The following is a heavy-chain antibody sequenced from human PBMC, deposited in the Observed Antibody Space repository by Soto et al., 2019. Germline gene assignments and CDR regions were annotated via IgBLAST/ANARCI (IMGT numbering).Heavy chain of an antibody. J-gene: IGHJ4*02. Sequence: QVQLVESGGGVVQPGRSLRLSCAASGFTFSSYGMHWVRQAPGKGLGWVAVIWYDGSNKYYADSVKGRFTISRDNSKNMLYLQMNSLSAEDTAVYYCARDLAFAWVLWGQGTLCTVSS. D-gene: IGHD3-3*02. CDR1: GFTFSSYG. CDR3: ARDLAFAWVL. CDR2: IWYDGSNK. V-gene: IGHV3-33*01.